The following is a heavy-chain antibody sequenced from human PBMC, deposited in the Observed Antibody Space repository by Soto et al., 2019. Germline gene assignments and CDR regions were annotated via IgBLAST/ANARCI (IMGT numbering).Heavy chain of an antibody. CDR1: GFIFSNFG. Sequence: GGSLRLSCAASGFIFSNFGMHWVRQAPGKGLEWVAVIWYDGSNEYYADSVKGRFTISKDNSKNTLYLQMNSLRAEDTAVYYCARDDIPGIAVATYGTDVWGHGTTVTVSS. D-gene: IGHD6-19*01. CDR2: IWYDGSNE. CDR3: ARDDIPGIAVATYGTDV. V-gene: IGHV3-33*01. J-gene: IGHJ6*02.